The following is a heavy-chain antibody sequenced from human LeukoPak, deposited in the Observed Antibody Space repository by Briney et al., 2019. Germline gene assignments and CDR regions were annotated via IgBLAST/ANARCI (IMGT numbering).Heavy chain of an antibody. J-gene: IGHJ4*02. D-gene: IGHD5-18*01. Sequence: GGSLRLSCEASGFTFSEKYMNWIRQAPGKGLEWVSSIPTSSTYIHYADSVKGRFTISRDNAKNSLYLQMNSLRAEDTAVYYCARISKGYTYDYLYYWGQGTLVTVSS. V-gene: IGHV3-11*06. CDR3: ARISKGYTYDYLYY. CDR2: IPTSSTYI. CDR1: GFTFSEKY.